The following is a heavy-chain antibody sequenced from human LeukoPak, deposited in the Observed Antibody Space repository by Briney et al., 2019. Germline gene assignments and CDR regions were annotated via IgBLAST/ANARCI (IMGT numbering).Heavy chain of an antibody. CDR3: AKDSGYSGSYFDFDY. J-gene: IGHJ4*01. D-gene: IGHD1-26*01. V-gene: IGHV3-23*01. Sequence: PGGSLRLSCAASGFTFSSYAMSWVRQAPGKGLEWVSAISGSGGSTYYADSVKGRFTISRDNSKNTLYLQMNSLRAEDTAVYYCAKDSGYSGSYFDFDYWGQEPWSPSPQ. CDR2: ISGSGGST. CDR1: GFTFSSYA.